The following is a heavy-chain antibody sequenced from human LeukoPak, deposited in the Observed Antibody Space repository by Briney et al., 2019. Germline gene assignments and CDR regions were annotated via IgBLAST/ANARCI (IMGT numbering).Heavy chain of an antibody. CDR1: GFTFSSYA. Sequence: GRSLRLSCAASGFTFSSYAMHWVRQAPGKGLEWVAVISYDGSNKYYADSVKGRFTISRDNSKNTLYLQMSSLRAEDTAVYYCARVPPGYYDFWSLDYWGQGTLVTVSS. V-gene: IGHV3-30-3*01. CDR3: ARVPPGYYDFWSLDY. CDR2: ISYDGSNK. D-gene: IGHD3-3*01. J-gene: IGHJ4*02.